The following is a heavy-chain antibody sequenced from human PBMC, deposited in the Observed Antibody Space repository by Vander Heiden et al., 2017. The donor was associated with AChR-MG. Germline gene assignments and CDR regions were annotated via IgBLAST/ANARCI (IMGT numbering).Heavy chain of an antibody. V-gene: IGHV3-11*06. CDR3: ARVGSYYDSSGYDWFDP. CDR1: GITFSDYY. J-gene: IGHJ5*02. CDR2: ISSSSSYT. D-gene: IGHD3-22*01. Sequence: VHLVESGVGLVKPGGSLRLSCPSSGITFSDYYMSWIRQAPGKGLEWVSYISSSSSYTNYADSVKGRFIISRDNAKNSLYLQMNSLRAEDTAVYYCARVGSYYDSSGYDWFDPWGQGTLVTVSS.